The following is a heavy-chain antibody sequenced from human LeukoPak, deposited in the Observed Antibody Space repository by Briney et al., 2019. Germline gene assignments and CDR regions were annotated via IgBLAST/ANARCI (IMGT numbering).Heavy chain of an antibody. CDR3: ARGIDGSGSYYNVDWFDP. CDR1: GYTFTSYG. CDR2: ISAYNGNT. Sequence: GASVKVSCKASGYTFTSYGISWVRQAPGQGLEWMGWISAYNGNTNYAQKLQGRVTMTTDTSTSTAYMELRSLRSDDTAVYYCARGIDGSGSYYNVDWFDPWGRGTLVTVSS. J-gene: IGHJ5*02. V-gene: IGHV1-18*01. D-gene: IGHD3-10*01.